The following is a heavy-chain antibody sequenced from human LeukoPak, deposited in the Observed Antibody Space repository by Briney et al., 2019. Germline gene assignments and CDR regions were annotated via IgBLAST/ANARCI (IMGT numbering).Heavy chain of an antibody. CDR2: IKSKTDGGTT. CDR3: TTVNYYYDSGGYIDAFDI. Sequence: GGSLRLSCAASGFTFSNAWMSWVRQAPGKGLEWGGRIKSKTDGGTTDYAAPVKGRFTISRDDSKNTLYLQMNSLKTEDTAVYYCTTVNYYYDSGGYIDAFDIWGQGTMVTVSS. D-gene: IGHD3-22*01. J-gene: IGHJ3*02. V-gene: IGHV3-15*01. CDR1: GFTFSNAW.